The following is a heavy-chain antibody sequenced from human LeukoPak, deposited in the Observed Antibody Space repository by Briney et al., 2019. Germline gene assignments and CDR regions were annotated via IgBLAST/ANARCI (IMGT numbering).Heavy chain of an antibody. CDR1: GFTFSSYA. D-gene: IGHD3-22*01. CDR2: ISYYGSNK. V-gene: IGHV3-30-3*01. Sequence: PGRSLRLSCAASGFTFSSYAMHWVRQAPGKGLEWVAVISYYGSNKYYADSGQGRFTISRDNSKNTLYLQMNSLRAEDTAVYYCASHYDSSAYYYTDAYWGQGTLVTVSS. J-gene: IGHJ4*02. CDR3: ASHYDSSAYYYTDAY.